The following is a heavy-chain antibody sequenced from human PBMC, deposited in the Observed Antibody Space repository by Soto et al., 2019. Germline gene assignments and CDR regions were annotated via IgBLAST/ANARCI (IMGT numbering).Heavy chain of an antibody. CDR3: ARQYSFPLYYYGMDV. CDR1: GFTFSSYW. Sequence: EVLLVESGGGLVQPGGSLRLSCAASGFTFSSYWMHWVRQAPGKGLVWVSRIDSDGSSTSYADAVKGRFTISRDNAKNTLSLQMSRLIVEDTAVYYGARQYSFPLYYYGMDVWGQGTTVTVSS. V-gene: IGHV3-74*01. CDR2: IDSDGSST. D-gene: IGHD5-12*01. J-gene: IGHJ6*02.